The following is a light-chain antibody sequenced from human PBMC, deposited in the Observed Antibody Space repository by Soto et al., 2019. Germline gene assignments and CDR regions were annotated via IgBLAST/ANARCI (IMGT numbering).Light chain of an antibody. CDR3: EHSYDLSWT. V-gene: IGKV1-39*01. CDR1: QSISRN. Sequence: DIQMTQSPSSLSASVGDRVTITCRASQSISRNLNWYQQKPGKAPNILIFGSSTLQTGVPSRFAGSGSWADFTLTISSLQPADFAAYYCEHSYDLSWTFGQGTNVEIK. J-gene: IGKJ1*01. CDR2: GSS.